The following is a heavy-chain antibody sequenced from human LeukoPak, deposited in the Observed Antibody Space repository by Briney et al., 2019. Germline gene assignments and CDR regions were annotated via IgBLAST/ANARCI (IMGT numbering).Heavy chain of an antibody. Sequence: PSQTLSLTCAVSGGSISSSNWWSWVRQPPGKGLEWIGEIYHSGSTNYNPSLKSRVTISVDKSKNQFSLKLSSVTAADTAVYYCARDVAAAGTVFDYWGQGTLVIVSS. CDR1: GGSISSSNW. V-gene: IGHV4-4*02. CDR3: ARDVAAAGTVFDY. J-gene: IGHJ4*02. CDR2: IYHSGST. D-gene: IGHD6-13*01.